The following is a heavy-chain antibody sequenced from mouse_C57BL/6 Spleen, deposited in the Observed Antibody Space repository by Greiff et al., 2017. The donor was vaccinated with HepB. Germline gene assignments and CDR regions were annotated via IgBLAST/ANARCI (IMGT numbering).Heavy chain of an antibody. V-gene: IGHV1-50*01. CDR1: GYTFTSYW. J-gene: IGHJ2*01. D-gene: IGHD1-1*01. CDR2: IDPSDSYT. Sequence: VQLQHPGAELVKPGASVKLSCKASGYTFTSYWMQWVKQRPGQGLEWIGEIDPSDSYTNYNQKFKGKATLTVDTSSSTAYMQLSSLTSEDSAVYYCARSGITTVVADFDYWGQGTTLTVSS. CDR3: ARSGITTVVADFDY.